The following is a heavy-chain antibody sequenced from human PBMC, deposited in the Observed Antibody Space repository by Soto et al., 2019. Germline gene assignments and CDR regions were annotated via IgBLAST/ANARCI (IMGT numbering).Heavy chain of an antibody. CDR2: IIPIFGTA. D-gene: IGHD3-9*01. J-gene: IGHJ4*02. CDR1: GGTFSSYA. V-gene: IGHV1-69*13. Sequence: SVKVSCKASGGTFSSYAISWVRQAPGQGLEWMGGIIPIFGTANYAQKFQGRVTITADESTSTAYMELSSLRSEDTAVYYCARRPSRLRYFDWLNNAYFDYWGQGTLVTVSS. CDR3: ARRPSRLRYFDWLNNAYFDY.